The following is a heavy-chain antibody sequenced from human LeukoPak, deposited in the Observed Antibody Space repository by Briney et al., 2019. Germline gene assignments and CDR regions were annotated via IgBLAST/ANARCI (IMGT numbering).Heavy chain of an antibody. CDR3: ARDRRYSD. CDR2: INPNSGGT. CDR1: GYTFTSYG. Sequence: ASMKVSCKASGYTFTSYGISWVRQAPGQGLEWMGWINPNSGGTNYAQKFQGRVTMTRDTSISTAYMELSRLRSDDTAVYYCARDRRYSDWGQGTLVTVSS. V-gene: IGHV1-2*02. D-gene: IGHD3-9*01. J-gene: IGHJ1*01.